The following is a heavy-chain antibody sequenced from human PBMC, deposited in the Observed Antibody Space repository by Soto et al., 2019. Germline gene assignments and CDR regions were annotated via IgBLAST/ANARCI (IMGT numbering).Heavy chain of an antibody. CDR1: GFTFSSYS. V-gene: IGHV3-21*01. D-gene: IGHD1-26*01. Sequence: GGSLRLSCAASGFTFSSYSMNWVRQAPGKGLEWASSISSSSSYIYYADSVKGRFTISRDNAKNSLYLQMNSLRAEDTAVYYCARERIVGATTDIRGQGTMVTVSS. CDR3: ARERIVGATTDI. J-gene: IGHJ3*02. CDR2: ISSSSSYI.